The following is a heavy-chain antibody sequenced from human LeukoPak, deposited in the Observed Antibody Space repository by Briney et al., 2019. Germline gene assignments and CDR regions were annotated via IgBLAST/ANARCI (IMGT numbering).Heavy chain of an antibody. J-gene: IGHJ4*02. CDR1: GGSFSGYY. D-gene: IGHD2-21*01. Sequence: SETLSLTCAVYGGSFSGYYWSWIRQPPGKGLEWIGEITHSGSTNYNPSLESRVTISVDSSKNQFSLKLSSVTAADTAVYYCARYSGLGVPDYWGQGTLVTVSS. CDR2: ITHSGST. CDR3: ARYSGLGVPDY. V-gene: IGHV4-34*01.